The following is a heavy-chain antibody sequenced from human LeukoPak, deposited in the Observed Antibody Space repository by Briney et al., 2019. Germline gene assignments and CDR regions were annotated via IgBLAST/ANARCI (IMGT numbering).Heavy chain of an antibody. V-gene: IGHV1-18*01. Sequence: ASVKVSCKASGYTFTSYGISWVRQAPGQGLEWMGWISAYNGNTNYAQKLRGRVTMTTDTSTSTAYMELRSLRSDDTAVYYCARDDYRAYYYYGMDVWGQGTTVTVSS. J-gene: IGHJ6*02. CDR1: GYTFTSYG. CDR2: ISAYNGNT. D-gene: IGHD4-11*01. CDR3: ARDDYRAYYYYGMDV.